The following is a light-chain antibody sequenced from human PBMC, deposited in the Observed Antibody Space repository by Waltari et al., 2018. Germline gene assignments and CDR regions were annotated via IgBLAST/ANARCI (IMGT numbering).Light chain of an antibody. CDR2: VIT. CDR1: GSNIGAGYD. Sequence: QSVLTQPPSVSGAPGQRVTISCTGSGSNIGAGYDVHWYQQLPRAAPKLLIYVITGRPLGVPDRFFGSTSGTSASLAITGLQAEDEADYYCQSYDTSLRVVFGGGTKLTVL. J-gene: IGLJ2*01. V-gene: IGLV1-40*01. CDR3: QSYDTSLRVV.